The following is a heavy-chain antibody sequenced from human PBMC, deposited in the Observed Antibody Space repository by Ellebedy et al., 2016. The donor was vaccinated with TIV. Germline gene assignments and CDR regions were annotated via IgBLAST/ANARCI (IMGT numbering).Heavy chain of an antibody. CDR1: GFTFDDYG. CDR3: ATKVATWGMDV. J-gene: IGHJ6*02. CDR2: INWNGGST. V-gene: IGHV3-20*04. Sequence: GESLKISXAASGFTFDDYGMSWVRQAPGKGLEWVSGINWNGGSTGYADSVKGRFTISRDNSKNTLYLQMNSLRAEDTAVYYCATKVATWGMDVWGQGTTVTVSS. D-gene: IGHD5-12*01.